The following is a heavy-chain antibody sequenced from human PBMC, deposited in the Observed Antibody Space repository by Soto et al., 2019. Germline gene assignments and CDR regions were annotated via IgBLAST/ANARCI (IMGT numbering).Heavy chain of an antibody. CDR3: AIVRVADSPLDH. J-gene: IGHJ4*02. CDR2: ISYDGSDI. D-gene: IGHD3-10*02. CDR1: GFIFSNYG. Sequence: QVQLVASGGGVVQPGRSLRLSCVGSGFIFSNYGMHWVRQAPGKGLEWVAFISYDGSDILYADSVKGRFTISRDNSKSTLFLHMNRPTAEDTAVYFCAIVRVADSPLDHWGQGTLVTVSS. V-gene: IGHV3-30*03.